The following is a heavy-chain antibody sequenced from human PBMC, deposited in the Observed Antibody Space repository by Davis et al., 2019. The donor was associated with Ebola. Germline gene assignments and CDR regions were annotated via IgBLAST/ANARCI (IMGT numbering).Heavy chain of an antibody. D-gene: IGHD3-10*01. V-gene: IGHV3-23*01. CDR3: ARKEKVGSGSPYDFDY. J-gene: IGHJ4*02. Sequence: GESLKISCAASGFTFSSYAMSWVRQAPGKGLEWVSAISGSGGSTYYADSVKGRFTISRDNSKNTLYLQMNSLRAEDTAVYYCARKEKVGSGSPYDFDYWGQGTLVAVSS. CDR1: GFTFSSYA. CDR2: ISGSGGST.